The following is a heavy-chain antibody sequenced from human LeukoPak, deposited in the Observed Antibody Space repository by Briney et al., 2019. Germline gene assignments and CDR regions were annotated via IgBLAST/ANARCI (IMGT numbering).Heavy chain of an antibody. J-gene: IGHJ4*02. D-gene: IGHD3-22*01. CDR1: GFTVSSNY. CDR3: ARPMGYYDSSGYLDY. CDR2: IYSGGST. V-gene: IGHV3-66*04. Sequence: PGGSLRLSCAASGFTVSSNYMSWVRQAPGKGLEWVSVIYSGGSTYYADSVKGRFTISRDNSKNTLYLQMNSLRAEDTAVYYCARPMGYYDSSGYLDYWGQGTLVTVSS.